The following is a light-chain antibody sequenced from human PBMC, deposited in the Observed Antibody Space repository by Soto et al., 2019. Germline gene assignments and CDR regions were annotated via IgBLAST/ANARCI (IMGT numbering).Light chain of an antibody. V-gene: IGKV1-39*01. J-gene: IGKJ5*01. CDR1: QSISAY. CDR2: AAT. CDR3: LRGYRSIS. Sequence: DIQMTQSPSSLFASVGDRVTITCRASQSISAYLNWYQQRPGKAPSLLIYAATRLHSGVPSRFRGSGSGKDFTLTISSVQPEDFATYYCLRGYRSISFGQETQLEMK.